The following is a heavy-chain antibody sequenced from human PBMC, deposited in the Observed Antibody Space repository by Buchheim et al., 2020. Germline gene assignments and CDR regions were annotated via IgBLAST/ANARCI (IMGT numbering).Heavy chain of an antibody. CDR2: ISSSSSTI. Sequence: EVQLVESGGGLVQPGGSLRLSCAASGFTFSSYSMNWVRQAPGKGLEWVSYISSSSSTIYYADSVKGRFTISRDNAKNSLYLQMNSLRAEDTAVYYCAQTFIPGIAAAGLTLVVDYWGQGTL. CDR3: AQTFIPGIAAAGLTLVVDY. CDR1: GFTFSSYS. V-gene: IGHV3-48*01. J-gene: IGHJ4*02. D-gene: IGHD6-13*01.